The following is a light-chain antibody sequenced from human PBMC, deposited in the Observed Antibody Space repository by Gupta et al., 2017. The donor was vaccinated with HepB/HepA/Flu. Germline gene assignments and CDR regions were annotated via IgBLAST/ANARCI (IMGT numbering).Light chain of an antibody. V-gene: IGKV1-39*01. CDR1: QSISSY. CDR3: QQIDSNLHT. J-gene: IGKJ5*01. CDR2: AAS. Sequence: IHITQSPSSLSASVGDRVTITCRASQSISSYLNWYQQKPGKAPKLLIYAASSLQSGVPSRFSGSGSGTDFTLTISRLQPEDFATYYCQQIDSNLHTIGQGTRLEIK.